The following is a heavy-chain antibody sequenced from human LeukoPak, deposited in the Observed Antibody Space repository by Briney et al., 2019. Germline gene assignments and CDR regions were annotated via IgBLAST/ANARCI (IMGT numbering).Heavy chain of an antibody. V-gene: IGHV3-74*01. CDR1: GFTFSSYS. CDR3: ARDYRRDGFDY. J-gene: IGHJ4*02. Sequence: GGSLRLSCAASGFTFSSYSMNWVRQAPGKGLVWVSRINSDGSSTSYADSVKGRFTISRDNAKNTLYLQMNSLRAEDTAVYYCARDYRRDGFDYWGQGTLVTVSS. CDR2: INSDGSST. D-gene: IGHD3-16*02.